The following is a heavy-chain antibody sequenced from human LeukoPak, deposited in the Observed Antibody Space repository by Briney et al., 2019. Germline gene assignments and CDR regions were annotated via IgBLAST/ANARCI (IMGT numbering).Heavy chain of an antibody. CDR2: ISYDGSNE. CDR3: AKDPRQYCSSTTCYFNWFDP. D-gene: IGHD2-2*01. J-gene: IGHJ5*02. Sequence: AGTLRLSCAASEFTFSIYGRHWVRQPPGKGLEWMAVISYDGSNEYYADSVKGRFNISRDNSKNTLYLQMNSLRAEDTAVYYCAKDPRQYCSSTTCYFNWFDPWGQGTLVTVSS. CDR1: EFTFSIYG. V-gene: IGHV3-30*18.